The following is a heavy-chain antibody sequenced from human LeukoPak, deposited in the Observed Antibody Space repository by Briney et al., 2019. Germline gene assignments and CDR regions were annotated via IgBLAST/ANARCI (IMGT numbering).Heavy chain of an antibody. Sequence: GGSLRLSCAASGFTFSSYAMSWVRQAPGKGLEWVSAISGSGGSTYYADSVKGRFTISRDNSKNTLYLQMNSLRAEDTAVHYCAKDRRRIFGVGHFDYWGQGTLVTVSS. CDR1: GFTFSSYA. CDR2: ISGSGGST. V-gene: IGHV3-23*01. CDR3: AKDRRRIFGVGHFDY. D-gene: IGHD3-3*01. J-gene: IGHJ4*02.